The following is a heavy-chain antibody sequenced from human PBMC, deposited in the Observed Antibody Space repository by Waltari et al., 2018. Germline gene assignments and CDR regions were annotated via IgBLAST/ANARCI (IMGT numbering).Heavy chain of an antibody. CDR2: MTPNRGNT. CDR1: GYTFTSYD. Sequence: QVQLVQSGAEVKKPGASVKVSCKASGYTFTSYDINWVRQATGPGREWMGWMTPNRGNTGDSQKFQCRVTITRNTSISTAYMELSSLRSEDTAVYYCARHSSNPLSSGYYYAFDPWGQGTLVTVSS. V-gene: IGHV1-8*03. D-gene: IGHD3-22*01. J-gene: IGHJ5*02. CDR3: ARHSSNPLSSGYYYAFDP.